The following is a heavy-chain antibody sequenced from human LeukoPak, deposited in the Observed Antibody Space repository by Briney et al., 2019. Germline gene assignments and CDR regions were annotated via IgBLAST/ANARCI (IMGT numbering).Heavy chain of an antibody. CDR3: ARAAYSSTWYSRYFDL. J-gene: IGHJ2*01. CDR1: GFTFSNYP. D-gene: IGHD6-13*01. Sequence: GGSLRLSCAASGFTFSNYPMSWVRQAPGKGLEWVSTISGSGGSAYYADSVKGRFTISRDNSKSSQYLQMNSPRAGDTAVYYCARAAYSSTWYSRYFDLWGRGTLVTVSS. V-gene: IGHV3-23*01. CDR2: ISGSGGSA.